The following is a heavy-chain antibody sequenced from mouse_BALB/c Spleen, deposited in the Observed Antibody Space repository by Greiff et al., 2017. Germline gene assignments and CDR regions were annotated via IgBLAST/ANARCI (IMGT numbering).Heavy chain of an antibody. Sequence: EVQGVESGPGLVKPSQSLSLTCTVTGYSITSDYAWNWIRQFPGNKLEWMGYISYSGSTSYNPSLKSRISITRDTSKNQFFLQLNSVTTEDTATYYCAREGDYAFAYWGQGTLVTVSA. CDR2: ISYSGST. J-gene: IGHJ3*01. V-gene: IGHV3-2*02. CDR1: GYSITSDYA. D-gene: IGHD1-1*02. CDR3: AREGDYAFAY.